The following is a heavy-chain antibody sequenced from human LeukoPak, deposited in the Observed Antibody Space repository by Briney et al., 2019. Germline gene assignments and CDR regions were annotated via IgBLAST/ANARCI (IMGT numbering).Heavy chain of an antibody. CDR3: ARDRTTVTTGGVDY. CDR1: GFTFSSYW. V-gene: IGHV3-7*01. D-gene: IGHD4-17*01. CDR2: IKQDGSER. J-gene: IGHJ4*02. Sequence: PGGSLRLSCGASGFTFSSYWMSWVRQAPGKGLEWVANIKQDGSERYYVDSVKGRFTISRDNAKNSLFLQMDSLRAEDTAVYYCARDRTTVTTGGVDYWGQGTLVTVSS.